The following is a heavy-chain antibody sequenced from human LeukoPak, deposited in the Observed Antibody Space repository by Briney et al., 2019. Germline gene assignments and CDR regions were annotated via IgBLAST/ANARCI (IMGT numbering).Heavy chain of an antibody. CDR2: IYYSGST. CDR1: GVSISSGGYN. D-gene: IGHD1-1*01. Sequence: PSETLSLTCTVSGVSISSGGYNWSWIRQHPGKGLEWIVNIYYSGSTYYNPSLKSLLTTSVNTSKNQFSLKLSSVTAADTAVYYCARDGYGNWFDPWGQGTLVTVSA. V-gene: IGHV4-31*01. CDR3: ARDGYGNWFDP. J-gene: IGHJ5*02.